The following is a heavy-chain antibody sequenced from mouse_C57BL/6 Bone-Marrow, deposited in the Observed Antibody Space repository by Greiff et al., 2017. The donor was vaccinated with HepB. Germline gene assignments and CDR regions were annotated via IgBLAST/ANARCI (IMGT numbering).Heavy chain of an antibody. J-gene: IGHJ4*01. CDR1: GFNIKDDY. CDR2: IDPENGDT. V-gene: IGHV14-4*01. D-gene: IGHD2-4*01. CDR3: TTLYYDYDGYYAMDY. Sequence: EVQLVESGAELVRPGASVKLSCTASGFNIKDDYMHWVKQRPEQGLEWIGWIDPENGDTEYASKFQGKATITADTSSNTAYLQLSSLTSEDTAVYYCTTLYYDYDGYYAMDYWGQGTSVTVSS.